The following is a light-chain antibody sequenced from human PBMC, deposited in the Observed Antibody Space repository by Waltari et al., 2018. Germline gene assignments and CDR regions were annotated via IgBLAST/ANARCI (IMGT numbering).Light chain of an antibody. Sequence: EIVLTQSPATLSLSPGERATLSCRASQSVGSYLAWYQQKPGQAPRLLIYDASKRATGTPARFSGSGSGTDFSLSISSLEPEDFGVYYCQKRSNWPPIFTFGPGTKVDIK. V-gene: IGKV3-11*01. CDR1: QSVGSY. CDR3: QKRSNWPPIFT. J-gene: IGKJ3*01. CDR2: DAS.